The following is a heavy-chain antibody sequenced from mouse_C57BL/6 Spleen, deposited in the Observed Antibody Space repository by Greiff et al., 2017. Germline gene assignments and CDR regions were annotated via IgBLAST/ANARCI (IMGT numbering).Heavy chain of an antibody. CDR2: IYPRSGNT. V-gene: IGHV1-81*01. J-gene: IGHJ2*01. CDR3: ARYYGSLYYFDY. Sequence: VKLQESGAELARPGASVKLSCKASGYTFTSYGISWVKQRTGQGLEWIGEIYPRSGNTYYNEKFKGKATLTADKSSSTAYMELRSLTSEDSAVYFCARYYGSLYYFDYWGQGTTLTVSS. D-gene: IGHD1-1*01. CDR1: GYTFTSYG.